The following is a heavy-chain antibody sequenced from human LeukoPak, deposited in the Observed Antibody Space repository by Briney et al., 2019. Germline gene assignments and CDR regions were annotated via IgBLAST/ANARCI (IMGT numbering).Heavy chain of an antibody. J-gene: IGHJ4*02. Sequence: GGSLRLSCAASGFTFSSYGMHWVRQAPGKGLEWVAFIRYDGSNKYYADSVKDRFTISRDNSKNTLYLQMNSLRAEDTAVYYCAWAARPLFALDYWGQGTLVTVSS. CDR1: GFTFSSYG. V-gene: IGHV3-30*02. CDR3: AWAARPLFALDY. CDR2: IRYDGSNK. D-gene: IGHD6-6*01.